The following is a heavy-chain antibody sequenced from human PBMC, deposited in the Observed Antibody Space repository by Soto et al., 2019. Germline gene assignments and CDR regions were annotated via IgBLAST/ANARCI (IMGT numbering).Heavy chain of an antibody. J-gene: IGHJ4*02. V-gene: IGHV4-61*08. Sequence: QVQLQESGPGLVKPSETLSLTCTVSGGSVSSGAYYWSWIRQPPGKGLEWIGYISYSGGTNYNPTLRRRVTISVDTSKKQFSLKLSSVSAADTAVYYCARAYDFWSGYGDFDYWGQGTLVTVSS. D-gene: IGHD3-3*01. CDR2: ISYSGGT. CDR3: ARAYDFWSGYGDFDY. CDR1: GGSVSSGAYY.